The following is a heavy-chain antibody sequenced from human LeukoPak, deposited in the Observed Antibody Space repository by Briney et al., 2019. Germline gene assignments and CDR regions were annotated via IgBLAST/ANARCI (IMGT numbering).Heavy chain of an antibody. CDR2: IIPIFGTA. CDR1: GGTFSSYA. D-gene: IGHD6-19*01. CDR3: AREVTGYSSGWYEY. Sequence: SSVKVSCKASGGTFSSYAISWVRQAPGQGLEWMGGIIPIFGTANYAQKFQGRVTITTDESTSTAHMELSSLRSEDTAVYYCAREVTGYSSGWYEYWGQGTLVTVSS. V-gene: IGHV1-69*05. J-gene: IGHJ4*02.